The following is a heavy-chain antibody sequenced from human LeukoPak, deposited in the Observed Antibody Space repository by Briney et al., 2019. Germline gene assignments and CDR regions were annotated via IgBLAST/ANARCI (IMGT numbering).Heavy chain of an antibody. CDR2: INSDGSST. J-gene: IGHJ4*02. CDR3: ARPGELFNY. CDR1: GFTLSSYW. D-gene: IGHD3-10*01. V-gene: IGHV3-74*01. Sequence: PGGSLRLSCAASGFTLSSYWMHWVRQAPGKGLVWVSRINSDGSSTNYADSVKGRFTISRDNAKNTLYLQMNSLRAEDTAMYYCARPGELFNYWGQGTLVTVSS.